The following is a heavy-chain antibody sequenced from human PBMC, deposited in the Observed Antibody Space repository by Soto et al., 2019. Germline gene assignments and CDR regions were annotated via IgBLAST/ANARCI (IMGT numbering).Heavy chain of an antibody. D-gene: IGHD2-21*02. CDR2: IWYDGNNK. CDR1: GFTFSSYA. J-gene: IGHJ5*02. CDR3: ARDVDGSGHYDWFDP. V-gene: IGHV3-33*08. Sequence: GGSLRLSCAASGFTFSSYAMSWVRQAPGKGLEWVAVIWYDGNNKYYADSVKGRFTISRDTSQNILYLQMNSLRTEDTAMYYCARDVDGSGHYDWFDPWGQGTLVTSPQ.